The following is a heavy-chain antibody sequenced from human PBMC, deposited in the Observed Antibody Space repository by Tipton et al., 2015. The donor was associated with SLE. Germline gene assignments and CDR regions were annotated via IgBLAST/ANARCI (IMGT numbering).Heavy chain of an antibody. CDR3: ARDRHGDYYFDY. D-gene: IGHD4-17*01. J-gene: IGHJ4*02. Sequence: SLRLSCTASDFTFRSYQMHWVRQAPGQGLEWVSVIYSGGSTYYADSVKGRFTISRDHSKNTLYLQMNSLGAEDTAVYYCARDRHGDYYFDYWGQGTLVTVSS. CDR2: IYSGGST. V-gene: IGHV3-53*05. CDR1: DFTFRSYQ.